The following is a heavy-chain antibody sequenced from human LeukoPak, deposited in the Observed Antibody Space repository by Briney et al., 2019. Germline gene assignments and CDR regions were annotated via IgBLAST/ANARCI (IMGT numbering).Heavy chain of an antibody. J-gene: IGHJ4*02. D-gene: IGHD1-26*01. Sequence: ASVKVSCKASGYTFTSYDISWVRQAPGQGLEWMGWISGYNGNTNYAQKVQGRVTVTTDTSTRTAYMELRSLRSDDTALCYCARDPAYRHNTGSRGDYWGQGTLVTVSS. CDR1: GYTFTSYD. CDR3: ARDPAYRHNTGSRGDY. V-gene: IGHV1-18*01. CDR2: ISGYNGNT.